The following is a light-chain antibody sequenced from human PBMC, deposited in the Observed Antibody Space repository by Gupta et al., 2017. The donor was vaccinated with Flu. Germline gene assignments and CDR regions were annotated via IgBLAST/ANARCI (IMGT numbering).Light chain of an antibody. J-gene: IGLJ3*02. Sequence: SITISCTGTSSDVGGYNYVSWYQHHPGKAPKRRSYEVINRPSGVSNRVSGSKSGNTASLTISGLQAEDEADYYCSSYTSSNSLEFGGGTKLTVL. CDR1: SSDVGGYNY. CDR2: EVI. V-gene: IGLV2-14*01. CDR3: SSYTSSNSLE.